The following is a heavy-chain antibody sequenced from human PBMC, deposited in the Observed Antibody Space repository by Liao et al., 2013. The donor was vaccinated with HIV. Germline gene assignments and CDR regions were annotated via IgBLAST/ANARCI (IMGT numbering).Heavy chain of an antibody. J-gene: IGHJ4*02. Sequence: QVQLQESGPGLVKPSETLSLTCTVSGGSISSYYWSWIRQPPGKGLEWIGYIYYSGSTNYNPSLKSRVTISVDTSKNQFSLKLSSVTAADTAVYYCASGSSGWYGLFDYWGQGTLVTVSS. CDR1: GGSISSYY. V-gene: IGHV4-59*01. CDR3: ASGSSGWYGLFDY. D-gene: IGHD6-19*01. CDR2: IYYSGST.